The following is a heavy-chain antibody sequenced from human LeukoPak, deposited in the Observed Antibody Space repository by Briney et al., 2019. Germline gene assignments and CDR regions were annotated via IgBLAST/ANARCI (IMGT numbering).Heavy chain of an antibody. CDR3: ARRRYYDSTGFLD. CDR1: GGSISSSSYY. CDR2: IYYSGSS. Sequence: RPSETLSLTCTVSGGSISSSSYYWGWIRQPPGKGLEWIGSIYYSGSSYYSPSLKSRVTISLDTSKNQFSLKLRSVTAADTAVYYCARRRYYDSTGFLDWGQGSLVSVSS. D-gene: IGHD3-22*01. V-gene: IGHV4-39*01. J-gene: IGHJ1*01.